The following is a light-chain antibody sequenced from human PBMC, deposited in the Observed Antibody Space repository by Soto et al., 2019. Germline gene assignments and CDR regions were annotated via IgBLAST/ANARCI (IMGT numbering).Light chain of an antibody. CDR1: ESISRH. V-gene: IGKV1-39*01. J-gene: IGKJ5*01. CDR2: AAS. Sequence: DIQLSQSPSSLSGSVGDRVTITWGAAESISRHLNWYHQKPGRAPDLLIYAASTLQNGVPSRVTGSGSGTEVTLTITGLQLEDFATDNCQQDYSNLATFGQGTRLEIK. CDR3: QQDYSNLAT.